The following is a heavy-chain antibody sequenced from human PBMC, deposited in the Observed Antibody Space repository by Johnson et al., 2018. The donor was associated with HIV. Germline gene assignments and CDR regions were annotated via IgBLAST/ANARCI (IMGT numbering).Heavy chain of an antibody. V-gene: IGHV3-20*04. J-gene: IGHJ3*02. CDR3: ARDRGRGSEDAFDI. CDR2: INWNGGST. CDR1: GFTFDDYG. Sequence: VQLVESGGGVVQPGGSLRLSCAASGFTFDDYGMSWVRQVPGQGLEWVSGINWNGGSTGYADSVKGRSTISRDNAKNSLYLQMSSLRAEDTALYYCARDRGRGSEDAFDIWGQGTMVTVSS. D-gene: IGHD2-15*01.